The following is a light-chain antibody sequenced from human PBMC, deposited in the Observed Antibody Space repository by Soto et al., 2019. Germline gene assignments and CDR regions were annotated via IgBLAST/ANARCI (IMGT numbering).Light chain of an antibody. V-gene: IGKV3-20*01. J-gene: IGKJ3*01. CDR1: QSVNSR. Sequence: DIVLTQSPGTLSLSPGERATLSCRASQSVNSRLVRYQQKPGQAPRLLIYGASKRAPGIPDRFSGSGSGTDFTLTISRLEPEDFAVFYCQQYGSSPRTFGPGTKVDIK. CDR2: GAS. CDR3: QQYGSSPRT.